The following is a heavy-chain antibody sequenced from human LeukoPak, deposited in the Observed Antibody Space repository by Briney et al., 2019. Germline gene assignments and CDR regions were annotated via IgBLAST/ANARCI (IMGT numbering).Heavy chain of an antibody. CDR3: AKVAKNYYDSSGYYENFDY. CDR1: GFTFTTYG. Sequence: GGSLRLSCSASGFTFTTYGMNWVRQAPGKGLEWVSGIGGSGVRTYYADSVKGRFTISRDNSKNTLYLQMNSLRAEDTAVYYCAKVAKNYYDSSGYYENFDYWGQGTLVTVSS. V-gene: IGHV3-23*01. D-gene: IGHD3-22*01. J-gene: IGHJ4*02. CDR2: IGGSGVRT.